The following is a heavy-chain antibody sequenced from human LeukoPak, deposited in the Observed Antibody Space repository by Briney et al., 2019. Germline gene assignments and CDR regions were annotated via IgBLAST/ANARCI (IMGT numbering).Heavy chain of an antibody. CDR3: ARIPGWFGELLYGEYYFDY. J-gene: IGHJ4*02. CDR1: GYSFTSYW. V-gene: IGHV5-51*01. D-gene: IGHD3-10*01. CDR2: IYPGDSDT. Sequence: GESLKISCKGSGYSFTSYWIGWVCQMPGKGLEWMGIIYPGDSDTRYSPSFQGQVTISADKSISTAYLQWSSLKASDTAMYYCARIPGWFGELLYGEYYFDYWGQGTLVTVSS.